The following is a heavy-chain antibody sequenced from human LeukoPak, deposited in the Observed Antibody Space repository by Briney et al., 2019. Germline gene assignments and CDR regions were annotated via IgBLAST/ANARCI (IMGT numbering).Heavy chain of an antibody. J-gene: IGHJ4*02. CDR3: AKDHESDGYPCLDH. Sequence: GGSLRLTCAASGFTFSRLAMTWVRQAQGKGLEWVSTISASGPYYADAVRGRFTISRDNSRNTLSLQMDSLRAEDTAVYYCAKDHESDGYPCLDHWGLGTLVTVSS. CDR2: ISASGP. D-gene: IGHD3-22*01. V-gene: IGHV3-23*01. CDR1: GFTFSRLA.